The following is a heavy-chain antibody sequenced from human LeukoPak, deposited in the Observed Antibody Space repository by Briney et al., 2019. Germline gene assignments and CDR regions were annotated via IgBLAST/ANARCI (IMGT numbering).Heavy chain of an antibody. D-gene: IGHD5-18*01. CDR3: ASSKLGYSYGPGSNWFDP. V-gene: IGHV1-69*06. CDR2: IIPIFGTA. Sequence: SVKVSCKASGGTFSSYAISWVRQAPGQGLEWMGGIIPIFGTANYAQKFQGRVTITADKPTSTAYMELSSLRSEDTAVYYCASSKLGYSYGPGSNWFDPWGQGTLVTVSS. CDR1: GGTFSSYA. J-gene: IGHJ5*02.